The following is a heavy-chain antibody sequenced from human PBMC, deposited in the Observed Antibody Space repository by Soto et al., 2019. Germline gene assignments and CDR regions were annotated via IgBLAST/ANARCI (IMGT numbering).Heavy chain of an antibody. J-gene: IGHJ4*02. D-gene: IGHD6-25*01. CDR1: GWSFSGYY. CDR2: INHSGST. CDR3: ARDRLVAYYFDY. Sequence: PSETLSLICAVYGWSFSGYYWSWIRQPPGKGLEWIGEINHSGSTNYNPSLKSRVTISVDTSKNQFSLKLSSVTAADTAVYYCARDRLVAYYFDYWGQGTLVSV. V-gene: IGHV4-34*01.